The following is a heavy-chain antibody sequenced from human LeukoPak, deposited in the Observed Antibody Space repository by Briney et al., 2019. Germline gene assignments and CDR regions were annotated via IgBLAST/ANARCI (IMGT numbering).Heavy chain of an antibody. J-gene: IGHJ4*02. CDR3: ARGYYYGSGSFDY. Sequence: SETLSLTCTVSGGSISSYYWSWIRQPPGKGLEWIGYIYYSGSTNYNPSLKSRVTISVDTSKNQFSLKLSSVTAADTAVYYCARGYYYGSGSFDYWGQGTLDTVSS. CDR1: GGSISSYY. D-gene: IGHD3-10*01. CDR2: IYYSGST. V-gene: IGHV4-59*01.